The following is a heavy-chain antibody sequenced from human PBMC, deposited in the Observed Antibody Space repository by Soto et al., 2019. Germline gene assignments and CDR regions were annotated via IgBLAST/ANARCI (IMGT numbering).Heavy chain of an antibody. J-gene: IGHJ4*02. CDR2: IVPRYDSV. Sequence: QVQLVQSGAEMRKPGASVKVTCEASGGTFNTYSINWVRQAPGRGLEWVGQIVPRYDSVNYAENFQGRVTITADKSTKTAYMELTSLRSEDTALYFCATWRSYSGSYCFDYWGQGTLVTVSS. V-gene: IGHV1-69*06. CDR3: ATWRSYSGSYCFDY. CDR1: GGTFNTYS. D-gene: IGHD1-26*01.